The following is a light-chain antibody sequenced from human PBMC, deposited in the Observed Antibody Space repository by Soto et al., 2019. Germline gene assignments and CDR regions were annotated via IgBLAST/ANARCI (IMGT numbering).Light chain of an antibody. V-gene: IGKV3D-20*02. J-gene: IGKJ5*01. CDR1: QSVSNNY. CDR3: QQRYNWPVT. CDR2: ATS. Sequence: EIVLTQCPGTLSLSPGERATLSCRASQSVSNNYLAWYQQKPGQAPRLFIYATSNRATGIPDRLSGSGSGTDLTLTISRLEPEDFSVYYCQQRYNWPVTXGQGTRLEIK.